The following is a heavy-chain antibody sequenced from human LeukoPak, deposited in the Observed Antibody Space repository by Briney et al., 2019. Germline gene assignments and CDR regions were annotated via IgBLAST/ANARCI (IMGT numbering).Heavy chain of an antibody. Sequence: GGSLRLSCAASGFIFTNDDLNWVRQAPGKGLEWVARMSGDGRRTDYAGSVQGRFTISRDNSKNTLYLQMNSLRAEDTAVYYCARVLTMVRGVIDPNLHNDYWGQGTLVTVSS. J-gene: IGHJ4*02. CDR1: GFIFTNDD. D-gene: IGHD3-10*01. CDR2: MSGDGRRT. CDR3: ARVLTMVRGVIDPNLHNDY. V-gene: IGHV3-23*01.